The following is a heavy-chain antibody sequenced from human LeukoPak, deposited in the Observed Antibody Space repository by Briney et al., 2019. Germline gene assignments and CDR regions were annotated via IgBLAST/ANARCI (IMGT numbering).Heavy chain of an antibody. V-gene: IGHV1-2*02. CDR3: ARDWRYCSSTSCMGYYYYMDV. D-gene: IGHD2-2*01. CDR1: GYTFTGYY. Sequence: GASVKVSCKASGYTFTGYYIHWVRQAPGQGLEWMGWINPNSGGTNYAQKFQGRVTMTRDTSISTAYMELSRLRSDDTAVYYCARDWRYCSSTSCMGYYYYMDVWGKGTTVTVSS. J-gene: IGHJ6*03. CDR2: INPNSGGT.